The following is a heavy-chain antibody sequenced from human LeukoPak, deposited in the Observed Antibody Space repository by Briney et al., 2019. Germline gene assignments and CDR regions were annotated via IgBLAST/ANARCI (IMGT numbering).Heavy chain of an antibody. D-gene: IGHD5-12*01. CDR2: ISYDGSNK. J-gene: IGHJ5*02. CDR1: GFTFGSYA. Sequence: GGSLRLPCAASGFTFGSYAMHWVRQAPGKGLEWVAVISYDGSNKYYADSVKGRFTISRDNSKNTLYLQMNSLRAEDTAVYYCARDANSGYDSAHWFDPWGQGTLVTVSS. CDR3: ARDANSGYDSAHWFDP. V-gene: IGHV3-30*04.